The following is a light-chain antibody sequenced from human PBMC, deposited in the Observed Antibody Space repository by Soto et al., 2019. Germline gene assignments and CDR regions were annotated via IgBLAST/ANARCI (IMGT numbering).Light chain of an antibody. Sequence: QSALTQPASVSGSPGQSITISCTGTSSDVGSYNLVSWYQQHPGKAPKLMIYEGSKRPSGVSNRFSGSKSGNTASLTISGLQAEVEADYYCCSYAGSSTLRVFGVGTKLTVL. J-gene: IGLJ3*02. V-gene: IGLV2-23*01. CDR3: CSYAGSSTLRV. CDR1: SSDVGSYNL. CDR2: EGS.